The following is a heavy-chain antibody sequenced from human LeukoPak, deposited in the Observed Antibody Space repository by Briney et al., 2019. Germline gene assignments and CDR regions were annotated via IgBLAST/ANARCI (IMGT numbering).Heavy chain of an antibody. D-gene: IGHD3-10*02. V-gene: IGHV3-23*01. CDR2: ISTSGGRT. CDR1: GFTFSSCA. Sequence: GGSLRLSCAASGFTFSSCAMSWVRQAPGKGLEWVSAISTSGGRTFYADSVKGRFTISRDNAKNSLYLQMNSLRAEDTAVYYCAELGITMIGGVWGKGTTVTISS. J-gene: IGHJ6*04. CDR3: AELGITMIGGV.